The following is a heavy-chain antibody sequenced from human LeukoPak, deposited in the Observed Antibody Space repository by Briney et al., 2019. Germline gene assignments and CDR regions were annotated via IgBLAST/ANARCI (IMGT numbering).Heavy chain of an antibody. J-gene: IGHJ4*02. V-gene: IGHV4-59*01. CDR3: ARAGYSGYDLVY. D-gene: IGHD5-12*01. CDR2: IYYSGNI. CDR1: GDSISNYY. Sequence: SETLSLTCTVSGDSISNYYWTWIRQPPGKRLEWIGYIYYSGNINYNPSLKSRVTISVDTSKTQFSLKLSSVTAADTAVYYCARAGYSGYDLVYRGQGTLVTVSS.